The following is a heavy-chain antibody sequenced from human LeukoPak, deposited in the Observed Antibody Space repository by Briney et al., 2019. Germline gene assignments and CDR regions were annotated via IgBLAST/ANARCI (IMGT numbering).Heavy chain of an antibody. Sequence: PGGSLRLSCAASGFKYSPYSMNWVRQAPGKGLEWVSSISRSSTYIYYADSVKGRFTISRDNAKNSLYLQMNSLRAEDTAVYYCAAPLVAADGTITYWYFDLWGRGNLVTVSS. CDR3: AAPLVAADGTITYWYFDL. CDR1: GFKYSPYS. J-gene: IGHJ2*01. V-gene: IGHV3-21*01. CDR2: ISRSSTYI. D-gene: IGHD6-13*01.